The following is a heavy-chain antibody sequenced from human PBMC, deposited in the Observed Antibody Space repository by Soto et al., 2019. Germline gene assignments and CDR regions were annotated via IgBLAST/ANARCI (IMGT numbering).Heavy chain of an antibody. CDR2: INPKSGGT. J-gene: IGHJ6*02. CDR1: GYSFTDYH. Sequence: VKVSCKASGYSFTDYHIHWVRQAPGQGLEWLGRINPKSGGTSTAQKFQGWVTMTRDRSISTVYMELTRLRSDDTAVYFCARGHSTDCSNGVCSFFYNHEMDVWGQGTTVTVS. V-gene: IGHV1-2*04. CDR3: ARGHSTDCSNGVCSFFYNHEMDV. D-gene: IGHD2-8*01.